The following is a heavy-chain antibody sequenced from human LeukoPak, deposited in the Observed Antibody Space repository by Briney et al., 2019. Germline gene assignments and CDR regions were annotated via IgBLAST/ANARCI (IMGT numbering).Heavy chain of an antibody. CDR2: INHSGST. J-gene: IGHJ5*02. V-gene: IGHV4-39*07. Sequence: SETLSLTCTVSGGSISSGSYYWSWIRQPPGKGLEWIGEINHSGSTNYNPSLKSRVTISVDTSKNQFSLKLSSVTAADTAVYYCARVYSSSWYNWFDPWGQGTLVTVSS. CDR3: ARVYSSSWYNWFDP. D-gene: IGHD6-13*01. CDR1: GGSISSGSYY.